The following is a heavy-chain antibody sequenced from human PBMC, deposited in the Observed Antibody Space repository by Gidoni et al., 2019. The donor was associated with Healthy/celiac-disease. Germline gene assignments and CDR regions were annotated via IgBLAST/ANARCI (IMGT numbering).Heavy chain of an antibody. J-gene: IGHJ4*02. CDR1: GFTFSSYA. CDR3: ARAPLADDYGDCFDY. CDR2: ISYDGSKK. V-gene: IGHV3-30-3*01. D-gene: IGHD4-17*01. Sequence: QVQLVESGGGVVQPGRSLRLSCAASGFTFSSYAMHWVRQAPGKGLEWGSVISYDGSKKYYADSVKGRFTIYRDNSKNTMYLQMNSLSAEDTAVYYCARAPLADDYGDCFDYWGQGTLVTVSS.